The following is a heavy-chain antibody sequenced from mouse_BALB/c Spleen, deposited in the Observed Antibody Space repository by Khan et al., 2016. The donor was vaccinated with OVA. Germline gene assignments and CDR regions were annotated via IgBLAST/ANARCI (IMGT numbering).Heavy chain of an antibody. J-gene: IGHJ3*01. D-gene: IGHD1-3*01. Sequence: VQLQESGAELVRPGVSVKISCKGSGYTFTDFAMHWVKQSHAKSLEWIGVINTYYGDATYNQKFKGKATMTVDKSSSTAYVELARLTSEDSASYYCARGSGNSRFAYWGQGTLVTVSA. CDR2: INTYYGDA. CDR1: GYTFTDFA. CDR3: ARGSGNSRFAY. V-gene: IGHV1S137*01.